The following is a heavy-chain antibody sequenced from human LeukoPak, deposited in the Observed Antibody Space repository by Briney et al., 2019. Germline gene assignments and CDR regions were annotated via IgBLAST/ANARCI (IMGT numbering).Heavy chain of an antibody. CDR2: IYYSGSA. V-gene: IGHV4-39*01. CDR1: GGSMTRSSDY. D-gene: IGHD6-13*01. J-gene: IGHJ5*02. Sequence: SETLSLTCFASGGSMTRSSDYWGWIRQPPGEGLEWIGSIYYSGSANYNPSLKSRVTLSIDTSKNQFSLKLTSMTAADTAVYFCARSNSWPVGWFDPWGQGTLVTVSS. CDR3: ARSNSWPVGWFDP.